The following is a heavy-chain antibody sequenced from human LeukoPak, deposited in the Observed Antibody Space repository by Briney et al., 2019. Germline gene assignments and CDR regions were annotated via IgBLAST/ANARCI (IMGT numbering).Heavy chain of an antibody. CDR1: GFKFNTYA. CDR3: ARLHRPGYSGSYYDY. V-gene: IGHV3-66*01. CDR2: IYSGGST. Sequence: PGGSLRLSCTASGFKFNTYAMNWVRQAPGKGLEWVSVIYSGGSTYYADSVKGRFTISRDNSKNTLYLQMNNLRAGDTAVYYCARLHRPGYSGSYYDYWGQGTLVTVSS. J-gene: IGHJ4*02. D-gene: IGHD1-26*01.